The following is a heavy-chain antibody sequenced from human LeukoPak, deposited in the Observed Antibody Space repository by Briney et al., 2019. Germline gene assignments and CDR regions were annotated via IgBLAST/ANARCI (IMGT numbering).Heavy chain of an antibody. J-gene: IGHJ4*02. CDR2: IMFSSSTT. D-gene: IGHD6-13*01. Sequence: GGSLRLSCAASGFTFSSNAMSWVRQAPGKGLEWVSVIMFSSSTTYYADSVAGWITFSRDNSKNTLYLQMNRLRADDTAVYYCAKWGNSGSWHGSYLDYWGPGTLVTVSS. CDR1: GFTFSSNA. CDR3: AKWGNSGSWHGSYLDY. V-gene: IGHV3-23*01.